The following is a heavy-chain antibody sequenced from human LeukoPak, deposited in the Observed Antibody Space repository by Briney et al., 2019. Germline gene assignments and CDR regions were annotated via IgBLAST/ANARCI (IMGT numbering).Heavy chain of an antibody. D-gene: IGHD6-6*01. CDR1: GFPFRSYW. J-gene: IGHJ4*02. Sequence: GGSLRLSCAASGFPFRSYWMSWVRQAPGEGLEWVANIKQDGTEKYYMDSVKGRFSVSRDNAKNSLYLQMNALRAEDTAVYYCARDVRPDYWGQGTLVTVST. V-gene: IGHV3-7*04. CDR2: IKQDGTEK. CDR3: ARDVRPDY.